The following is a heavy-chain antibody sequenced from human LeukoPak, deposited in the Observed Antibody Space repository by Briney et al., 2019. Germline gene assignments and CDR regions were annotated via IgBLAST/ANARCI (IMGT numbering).Heavy chain of an antibody. CDR2: ISAYNGNT. J-gene: IGHJ4*02. D-gene: IGHD3-22*01. CDR3: ASTYPSSGYYYYFDY. Sequence: GASVKVSCKASGYTFTSYGISWVRQAPGQGLEWMGWISAYNGNTNYAQKLQGRVTMTTDTSTSTAYMELRSLRSDDTAVYYCASTYPSSGYYYYFDYWGQGTLVTVSS. CDR1: GYTFTSYG. V-gene: IGHV1-18*01.